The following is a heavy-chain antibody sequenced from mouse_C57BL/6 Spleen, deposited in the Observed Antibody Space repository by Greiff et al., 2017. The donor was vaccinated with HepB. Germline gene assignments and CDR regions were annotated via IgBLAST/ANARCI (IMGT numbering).Heavy chain of an antibody. CDR2: ISNGGGST. Sequence: EVKVVESGGGLVQPGGSLKLSCAASGFTFSDYYMYWVRQTPEKRLEWVAYISNGGGSTYYPDTVKGRFTISRDNAKNTLYLQMSRLKSEDTAMYYCARHPNFDVWGTGTTVTVSS. CDR3: ARHPNFDV. V-gene: IGHV5-12*01. J-gene: IGHJ1*03. CDR1: GFTFSDYY.